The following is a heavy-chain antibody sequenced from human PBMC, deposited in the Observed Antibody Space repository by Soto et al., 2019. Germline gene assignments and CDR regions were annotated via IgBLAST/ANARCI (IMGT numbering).Heavy chain of an antibody. CDR1: GYTLTELS. CDR3: ARDLRSGYDDSSYYYYGMDV. Sequence: ASVKVSCKVSGYTLTELSMHWVRQAPGKGLEWMGGFDPEDGETIYAQKFQGRVTMTADTSTDTAYMELSSLRSEDTAVYYCARDLRSGYDDSSYYYYGMDVWGQGTTVTVSS. CDR2: FDPEDGET. V-gene: IGHV1-24*01. J-gene: IGHJ6*02. D-gene: IGHD5-12*01.